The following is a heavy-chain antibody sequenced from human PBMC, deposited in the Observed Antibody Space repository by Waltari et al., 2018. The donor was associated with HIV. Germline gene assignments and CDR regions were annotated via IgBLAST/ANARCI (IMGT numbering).Heavy chain of an antibody. Sequence: EVQLVESGGGLIQPGGSLRLSCAVSGFSVGRNYMSWVRQAPGKGLEWFSVMYSGGSTYYSDSAKGRCTISRDESKNTLYLQMNSLRAEDTAVYYCARDRGSSPNDAFDIWGQGTMVTVSS. D-gene: IGHD6-6*01. CDR2: MYSGGST. V-gene: IGHV3-53*01. CDR3: ARDRGSSPNDAFDI. CDR1: GFSVGRNY. J-gene: IGHJ3*02.